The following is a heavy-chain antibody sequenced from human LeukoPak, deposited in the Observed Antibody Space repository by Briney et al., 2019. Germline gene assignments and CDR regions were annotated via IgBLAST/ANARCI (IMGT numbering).Heavy chain of an antibody. CDR3: ARRDSSGYYYYYPLDY. J-gene: IGHJ4*02. Sequence: GGSLRLSCAASGFTFSRYSMNWVRQAPGKGLEWVSSISSSSSYIYYADSVKGRFTISRDNAENSLYLQMNSLRAEDTAVYYCARRDSSGYYYYYPLDYWGKGTLVTVSS. CDR2: ISSSSSYI. CDR1: GFTFSRYS. V-gene: IGHV3-21*01. D-gene: IGHD3-22*01.